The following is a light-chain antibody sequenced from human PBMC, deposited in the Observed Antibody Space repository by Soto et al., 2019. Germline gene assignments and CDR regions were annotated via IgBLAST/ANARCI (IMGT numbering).Light chain of an antibody. J-gene: IGLJ1*01. CDR1: SSGVGSYNL. V-gene: IGLV2-23*02. CDR3: CSYATSSYV. CDR2: EVS. Sequence: QSVLTQPASVSGSPGQSITISCTGTSSGVGSYNLVSWYQQHPGKAPKLIIFEVSKRPSGVSDRFSGSKSGNTASLTISGLQAEDDADFYCCSYATSSYVFGTGTKVTVL.